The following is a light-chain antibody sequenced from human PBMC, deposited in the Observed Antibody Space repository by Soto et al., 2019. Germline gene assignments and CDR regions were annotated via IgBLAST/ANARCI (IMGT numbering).Light chain of an antibody. Sequence: QSVLTQPPSASGTPGQRVTISCSGSSSNIGSNTVTWYQHLPGTAPKLLIYNNNQWPSGVPDRFSGSKSGTSASLAISGLQSEDEADYYSATWDDSLNGWVFGGGTKLTVL. V-gene: IGLV1-44*01. J-gene: IGLJ3*02. CDR1: SSNIGSNT. CDR3: ATWDDSLNGWV. CDR2: NNN.